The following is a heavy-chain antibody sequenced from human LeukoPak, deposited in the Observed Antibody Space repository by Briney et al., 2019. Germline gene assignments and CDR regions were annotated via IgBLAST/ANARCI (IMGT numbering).Heavy chain of an antibody. V-gene: IGHV3-74*01. CDR3: ARIPGGSGSQYDY. Sequence: GGSLRLSCAASGFTFSSYWMHWVRQAPGKGLVWVSRINSDGSSTFYADSVKGRFTTSRDNAENTVYLQMNSLRADDTAAYYCARIPGGSGSQYDYWGQGTLVIVSS. D-gene: IGHD3-10*01. CDR2: INSDGSST. CDR1: GFTFSSYW. J-gene: IGHJ4*02.